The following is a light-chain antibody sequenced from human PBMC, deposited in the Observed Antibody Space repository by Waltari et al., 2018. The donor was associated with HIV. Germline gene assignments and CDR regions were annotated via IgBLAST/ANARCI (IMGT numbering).Light chain of an antibody. CDR3: GTWDSSLSAVV. J-gene: IGLJ2*01. CDR2: DNN. CDR1: SSNIGNNY. Sequence: SVLTQPPSVSAAPGQKVTISCSGSSSNIGNNYVSWYQQLPGTAHKLLIYDNNKRPSGIPDRFSGSKSGTSATLGITGLQTGDEADYYCGTWDSSLSAVVFGGGTKLTVL. V-gene: IGLV1-51*01.